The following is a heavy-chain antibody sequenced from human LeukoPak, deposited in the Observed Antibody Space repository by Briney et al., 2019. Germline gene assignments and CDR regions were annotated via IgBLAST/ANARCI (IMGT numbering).Heavy chain of an antibody. CDR3: ARSGGGYYDSSGYWFDP. Sequence: SVKVSCKASGGTFSSYAISWVRQAPGQGLEWMGGIIPIFGTANYAQKFQGRVTITADESTSTAYMELSSLRSEDTAVYYCARSGGGYYDSSGYWFDPWGQGTLVTVSS. V-gene: IGHV1-69*13. D-gene: IGHD3-22*01. CDR2: IIPIFGTA. CDR1: GGTFSSYA. J-gene: IGHJ5*02.